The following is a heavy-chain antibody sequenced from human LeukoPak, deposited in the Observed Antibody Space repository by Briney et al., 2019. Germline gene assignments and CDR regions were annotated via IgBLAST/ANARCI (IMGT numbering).Heavy chain of an antibody. Sequence: GGSLRLSCAVSGFPFTRFYMSWLRQAPGKGLEWISYIGLSGSPLDYADSVRGRFTISRDNAKNSLYLEMNSLRAEDTAVYYCARKEFSSGSFSYWGQGTLVTVSS. V-gene: IGHV3-11*04. CDR1: GFPFTRFY. CDR3: ARKEFSSGSFSY. CDR2: IGLSGSPL. J-gene: IGHJ4*02. D-gene: IGHD3-22*01.